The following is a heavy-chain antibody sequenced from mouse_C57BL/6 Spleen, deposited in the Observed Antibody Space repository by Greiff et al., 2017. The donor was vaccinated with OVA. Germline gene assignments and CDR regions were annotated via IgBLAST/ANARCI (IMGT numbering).Heavy chain of an antibody. Sequence: EVQLQQSGPELVKPGASVKISCKASGYTFTDYYMNWVKQSHGKSLEWIGDINPNNGGTSYNQKFKGKATLTVDKSSSTAYMELRSLTSEDSAVYYCARSDYYYGSSSGDYWGQGTTLTVSS. D-gene: IGHD1-1*01. CDR3: ARSDYYYGSSSGDY. V-gene: IGHV1-26*01. CDR1: GYTFTDYY. CDR2: INPNNGGT. J-gene: IGHJ2*01.